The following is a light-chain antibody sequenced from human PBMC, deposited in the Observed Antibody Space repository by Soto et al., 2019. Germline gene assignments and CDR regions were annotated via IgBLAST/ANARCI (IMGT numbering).Light chain of an antibody. CDR3: QQYYSNPQT. CDR2: WAS. Sequence: DIVMTQSPDSLAVSLGEGATVSCKSSRTLLYSSNSKNYLAWYQQKPGQPPKLLIYWASTRESGVPDRFSGSGSGTDFTLTISSLQAEDVAMYYCQQYYSNPQTFGQGTKVEIK. V-gene: IGKV4-1*01. CDR1: RTLLYSSNSKNY. J-gene: IGKJ2*01.